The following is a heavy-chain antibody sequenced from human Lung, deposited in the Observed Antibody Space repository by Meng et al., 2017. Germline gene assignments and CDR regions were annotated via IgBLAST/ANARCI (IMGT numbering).Heavy chain of an antibody. J-gene: IGHJ4*02. D-gene: IGHD6-13*01. Sequence: GQWVVLGAGGKKPGASWKVSCKPSRYNYPDYWLHWVRRAPGQGLEWMGRIDPKSGDTHYAQRFQGRVTMTGDTSISTAYMELSGLRSDDTTMYYCARDEDISAAGKLFGDYWGQGTLVTVSS. V-gene: IGHV1-2*06. CDR3: ARDEDISAAGKLFGDY. CDR1: RYNYPDYW. CDR2: IDPKSGDT.